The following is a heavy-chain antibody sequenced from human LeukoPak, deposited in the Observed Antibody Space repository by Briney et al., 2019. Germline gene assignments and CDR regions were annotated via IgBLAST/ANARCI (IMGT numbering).Heavy chain of an antibody. CDR1: GFTVSSNY. D-gene: IGHD6-13*01. J-gene: IGHJ4*02. CDR2: IYSGGST. V-gene: IGHV3-53*01. CDR3: ARASAGTRFIDY. Sequence: GGSLRLSCAASGFTVSSNYMSWVRQAPGKGLEWVSVIYSGGSTYYADSVKGRFTISRDNAKNSLYLQMNSLRAEDTAVYYCARASAGTRFIDYWGQGTLVTVSS.